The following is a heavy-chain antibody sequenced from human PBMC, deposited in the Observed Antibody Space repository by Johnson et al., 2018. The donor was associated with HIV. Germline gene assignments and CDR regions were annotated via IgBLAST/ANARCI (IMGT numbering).Heavy chain of an antibody. CDR1: GFTFSSYA. D-gene: IGHD3-16*02. CDR2: ISFDGTKK. V-gene: IGHV3-30*04. J-gene: IGHJ3*02. CDR3: ATDPYYDYILGNYRHDAFDI. Sequence: VQLVESGGGVVQPGRSLRLSCAASGFTFSSYAMHWVRQAPGKGLEWVAVISFDGTKKNYAAPVKGRFTISRDDSKNTLYLQMDSLKTEDTAVYYCATDPYYDYILGNYRHDAFDIWGQGTMVTVSS.